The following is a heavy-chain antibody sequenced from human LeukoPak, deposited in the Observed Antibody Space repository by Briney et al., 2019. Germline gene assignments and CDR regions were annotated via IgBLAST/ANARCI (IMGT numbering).Heavy chain of an antibody. CDR2: IYYSGST. V-gene: IGHV4-59*01. Sequence: PSETLSLTCTVSGGSISTYYWTWIRQPPGKGLEWMGYIYYSGSTNYNPSLKSRVTTSVDTSKNQFSLKLTSVTAADTAVYYCARGAVAGYLNAPLDYWGQGTLVTVSS. J-gene: IGHJ4*02. CDR3: ARGAVAGYLNAPLDY. D-gene: IGHD6-13*01. CDR1: GGSISTYY.